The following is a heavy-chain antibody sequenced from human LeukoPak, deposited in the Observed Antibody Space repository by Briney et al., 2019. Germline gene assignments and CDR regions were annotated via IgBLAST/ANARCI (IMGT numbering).Heavy chain of an antibody. V-gene: IGHV4-59*01. CDR2: IYYSGST. D-gene: IGHD3-3*01. J-gene: IGHJ3*02. CDR1: GGSISSYY. Sequence: PSGTLSLTCTVSGGSISSYYWSWSRQPPGRGLEWIGYIYYSGSTNYNPSLKSRVTISVDTSKNQFSLRLSSVTAADTAVYYCAFWSGYPRGAFDIWGQGTMVTVSS. CDR3: AFWSGYPRGAFDI.